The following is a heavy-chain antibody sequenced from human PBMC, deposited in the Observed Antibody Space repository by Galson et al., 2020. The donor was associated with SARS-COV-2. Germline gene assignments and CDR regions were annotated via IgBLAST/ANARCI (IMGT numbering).Heavy chain of an antibody. Sequence: METGGSLRLSCAASGFTASSNYMSWVRQAPGKGLEWVSVIYSGGITFYADSVKGRFTISRDNSKNTLYLQMNGLRAEDSAVYYCARGSATYWYFDLWGRGTLVSVSS. V-gene: IGHV3-53*01. CDR1: GFTASSNY. CDR2: IYSGGIT. J-gene: IGHJ2*01. CDR3: ARGSATYWYFDL. D-gene: IGHD2-15*01.